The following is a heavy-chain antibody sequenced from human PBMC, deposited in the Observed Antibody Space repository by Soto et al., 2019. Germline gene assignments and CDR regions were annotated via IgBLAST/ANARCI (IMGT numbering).Heavy chain of an antibody. CDR3: ARDCSGGSCHEYFQH. J-gene: IGHJ1*01. V-gene: IGHV3-30-3*01. D-gene: IGHD2-15*01. Sequence: QVQLVESGGGVVQPGRSLRLSCAASGFTFSSYAMHWVRQAPGKGLEWVAVISYDGSNKYYADSVKGRFTISRDNSKNTLYLRMNSLRAEDTAVYYCARDCSGGSCHEYFQHWGQGTLVTVSS. CDR1: GFTFSSYA. CDR2: ISYDGSNK.